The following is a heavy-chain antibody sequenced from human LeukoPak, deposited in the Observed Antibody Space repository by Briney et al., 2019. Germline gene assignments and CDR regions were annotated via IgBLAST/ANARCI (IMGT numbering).Heavy chain of an antibody. J-gene: IGHJ4*02. D-gene: IGHD2-15*01. Sequence: PGDSLRLSCAASGVAPSSDAISWVPQAPGHGLKSFSAISGSGGSTYYADSVKGRFTISRDNSKNTLYLQMNSRRAEDTAVYYCAKDALYCSGGSCYNDYWGQGTLVTVSS. V-gene: IGHV3-23*01. CDR3: AKDALYCSGGSCYNDY. CDR2: ISGSGGST. CDR1: GVAPSSDA.